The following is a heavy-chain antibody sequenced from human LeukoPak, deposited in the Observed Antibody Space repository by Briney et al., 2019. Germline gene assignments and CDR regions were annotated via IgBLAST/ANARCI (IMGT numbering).Heavy chain of an antibody. CDR2: INHSGST. V-gene: IGHV4-34*01. D-gene: IGHD2-15*01. CDR3: ARGKGYCSGGSCHNWLDP. Sequence: PSETLSLTCAVYGGSFSGYYWSWIRQPPGKGLEWIGEINHSGSTNYNPSLKSRVTMSVDTSKNQFSLKLSSVTAADTAVYYCARGKGYCSGGSCHNWLDPWGQGTLVTVSS. CDR1: GGSFSGYY. J-gene: IGHJ5*02.